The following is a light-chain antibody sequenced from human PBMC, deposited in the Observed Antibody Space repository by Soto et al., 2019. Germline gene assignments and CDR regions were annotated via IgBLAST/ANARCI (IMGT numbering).Light chain of an antibody. Sequence: VRTRPPPGFGPPGPRVPLSSFGRTSNIGSSTVNWYQQLPGTAPKLLIYSNNQRPSGVPDRFSGSKPGTSASLAISGLQSEDEADYXCAAWDDSLNGYVIGTGTKVTVL. V-gene: IGLV1-44*01. CDR3: AAWDDSLNGYV. CDR2: SNN. J-gene: IGLJ1*01. CDR1: TSNIGSST.